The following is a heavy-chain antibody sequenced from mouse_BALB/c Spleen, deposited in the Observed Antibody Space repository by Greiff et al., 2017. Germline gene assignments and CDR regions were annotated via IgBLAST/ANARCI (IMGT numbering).Heavy chain of an antibody. Sequence: VQLQQSGPELVKPGASVKMSCKASGYTFTDYVISWVKQRTGQGLEWIGEIYPGSGSTYYNEKFKGKATLTVDTSSSTAYMQLSSLTSEDTAVYFCARSGLAWFAYWGQGTLVTVSA. CDR3: ARSGLAWFAY. V-gene: IGHV1-83*01. CDR1: GYTFTDYV. D-gene: IGHD3-1*01. J-gene: IGHJ3*01. CDR2: IYPGSGST.